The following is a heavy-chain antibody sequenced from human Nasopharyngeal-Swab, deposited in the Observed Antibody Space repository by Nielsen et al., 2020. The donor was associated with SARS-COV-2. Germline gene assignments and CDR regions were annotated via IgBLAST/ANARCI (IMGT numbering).Heavy chain of an antibody. V-gene: IGHV1-46*01. CDR2: INPGGGSA. D-gene: IGHD2-15*01. J-gene: IGHJ5*02. Sequence: VRQMPGKGLEWMGIINPGGGSARYSQSFQGRVTMTRDTSTNTVYMELYSLTSEDTAVYYCARGGDPREVVAATDCFDPWGQGTLVTVSS. CDR3: ARGGDPREVVAATDCFDP.